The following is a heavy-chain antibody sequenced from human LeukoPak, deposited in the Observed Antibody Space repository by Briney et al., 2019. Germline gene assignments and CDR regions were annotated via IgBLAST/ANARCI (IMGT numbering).Heavy chain of an antibody. Sequence: SETLSLTCTVSGGSISSSSYYWDWIRQPPGKGLEWIGNLYDSGSTHYNPSLRSRVTISADTSKNQFSLKLSSVTAADTAVYYCARNGYCSGGSCYSNNAFDIWGQGTMVTVSS. D-gene: IGHD2-15*01. CDR1: GGSISSSSYY. J-gene: IGHJ3*02. CDR2: LYDSGST. CDR3: ARNGYCSGGSCYSNNAFDI. V-gene: IGHV4-39*07.